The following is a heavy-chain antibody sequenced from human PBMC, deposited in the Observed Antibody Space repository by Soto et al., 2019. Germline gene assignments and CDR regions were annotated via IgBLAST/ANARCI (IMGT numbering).Heavy chain of an antibody. J-gene: IGHJ4*02. CDR1: GGYISSSSYY. CDR3: ARRFSPPYFDY. V-gene: IGHV4-39*01. CDR2: IYYSGST. Sequence: QLQLQESGPGLVKPSETLSLTCTVSGGYISSSSYYWGWIRQPPGKGLEWIGNIYYSGSTYYNPSLKSRVTISVDTSKNQFSLKLTSVTAADTAVYYCARRFSPPYFDYWGQGTLVTVSS.